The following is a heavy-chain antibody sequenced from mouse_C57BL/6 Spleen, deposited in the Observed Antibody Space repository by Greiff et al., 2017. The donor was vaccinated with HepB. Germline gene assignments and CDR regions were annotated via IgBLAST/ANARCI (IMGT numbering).Heavy chain of an antibody. Sequence: VQLQQSGPGLVKPSQSLSLTCSVTGYSITSGYYWNWNRQFPENKLEWVGSISYDGTNNYNPSLKNRNSITLDTSKNQFCLKLNSVTTENTATSYGARGGFYYGSSPLFDYWGQGTTLTVSS. D-gene: IGHD1-1*01. V-gene: IGHV3-6*01. CDR3: ARGGFYYGSSPLFDY. J-gene: IGHJ2*01. CDR1: GYSITSGYY. CDR2: ISYDGTN.